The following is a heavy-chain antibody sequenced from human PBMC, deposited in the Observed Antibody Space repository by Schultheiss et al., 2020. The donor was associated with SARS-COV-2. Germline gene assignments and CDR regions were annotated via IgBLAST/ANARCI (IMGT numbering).Heavy chain of an antibody. CDR1: GGSVSSGSYY. CDR3: ARILRLERAFDI. CDR2: IDWDDDK. V-gene: IGHV2-70*01. J-gene: IGHJ3*02. D-gene: IGHD1-1*01. Sequence: TLSLTCTVSGGSVSSGSYYWSWIRQPPGKALEWLALIDWDDDKYYSTSLKTRLTISKDTSKNQVVLTMTNMDPVDTATYYCARILRLERAFDIWGQGTMVTVSS.